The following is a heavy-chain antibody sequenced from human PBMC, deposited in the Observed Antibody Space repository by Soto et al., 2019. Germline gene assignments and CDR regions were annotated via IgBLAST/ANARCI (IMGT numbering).Heavy chain of an antibody. CDR2: IYYRGNA. CDR1: DDSINSDKYY. Sequence: SETLSLTCSVSDDSINSDKYYWGWIRQPPGKGLEWIGSIYYRGNAYYNPSLQTRVTISLDKSKSQFSLKLDSVTAADSAVCFCARLEGLATISYYFDFWGPGALVTVSS. J-gene: IGHJ4*02. CDR3: ARLEGLATISYYFDF. D-gene: IGHD3-9*01. V-gene: IGHV4-39*01.